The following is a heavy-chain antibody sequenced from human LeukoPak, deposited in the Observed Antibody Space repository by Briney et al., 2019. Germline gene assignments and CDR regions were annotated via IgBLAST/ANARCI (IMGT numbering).Heavy chain of an antibody. V-gene: IGHV3-48*02. D-gene: IGHD2-15*01. Sequence: GGSLRLSCAASGFTFSSYSMNWVRQAPGKGLEWVSYISSSSSTIYYADSVKGRFTISRDNAKNSLYLQMNSLRDEDTAVYYCARDPREERYCSGGSCYSVWGQGTLVTVSS. CDR1: GFTFSSYS. CDR3: ARDPREERYCSGGSCYSV. CDR2: ISSSSSTI. J-gene: IGHJ4*02.